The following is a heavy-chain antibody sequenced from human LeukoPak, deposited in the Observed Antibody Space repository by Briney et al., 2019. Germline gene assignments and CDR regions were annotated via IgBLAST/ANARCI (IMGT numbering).Heavy chain of an antibody. CDR1: GYTFTGYY. CDR2: INPNSGGT. J-gene: IGHJ5*02. Sequence: ASVKVSCKASGYTFTGYYMRWVRQAPGQGREWMGWINPNSGGTNYAQKFQGRVTMTRDRSISTADMELSRLRSDNKTLYLCARERPFNTMVRGAIWFDPWGQGTLVTVSS. D-gene: IGHD3-10*01. V-gene: IGHV1-2*02. CDR3: ARERPFNTMVRGAIWFDP.